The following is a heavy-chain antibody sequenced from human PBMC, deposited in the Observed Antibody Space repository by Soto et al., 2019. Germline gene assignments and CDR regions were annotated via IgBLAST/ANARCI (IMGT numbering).Heavy chain of an antibody. CDR1: GGSISSGDYY. CDR2: IYYSGST. V-gene: IGHV4-30-4*01. J-gene: IGHJ5*02. D-gene: IGHD3-22*01. CDR3: ARDSSGYYFGFDP. Sequence: QVQLQESGPGLVKPSQTLSLTCTVSGGSISSGDYYWSWIRQPPGKGLEWIGYIYYSGSTYYNPSPQSRVXXSXAXXKNQFSLKLSSVTAADTAVYYCARDSSGYYFGFDPWGQGTLVTVSS.